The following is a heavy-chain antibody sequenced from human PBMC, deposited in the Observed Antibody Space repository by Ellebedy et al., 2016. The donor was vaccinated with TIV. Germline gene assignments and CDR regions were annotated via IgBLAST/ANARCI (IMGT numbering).Heavy chain of an antibody. Sequence: AASVKVSCKASGGTFSSYAISWVRQAPGQGLEWMGWISAYNGNTNYAQKLQGRVTMTTDTSTSTAYMELRSLRSDDTAVYYCARGRDGYNWDFDYWGQGTLVTVSS. V-gene: IGHV1-18*01. D-gene: IGHD5-24*01. J-gene: IGHJ4*02. CDR1: GGTFSSYA. CDR2: ISAYNGNT. CDR3: ARGRDGYNWDFDY.